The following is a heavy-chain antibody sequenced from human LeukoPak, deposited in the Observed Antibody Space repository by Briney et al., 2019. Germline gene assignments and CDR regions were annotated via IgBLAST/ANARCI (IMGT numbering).Heavy chain of an antibody. Sequence: SETLSLTCTVSGGSISSGGYYWSWIRQHPGKGLEWIGYIYYSGSTYYNPSLKSRVTISVDTSKNQFSLKLSSVTAADTAVYYCARDPGPGGASYHQSYYYYGMDVWSQGTTVTVSS. V-gene: IGHV4-31*03. CDR1: GGSISSGGYY. D-gene: IGHD1-26*01. J-gene: IGHJ6*02. CDR3: ARDPGPGGASYHQSYYYYGMDV. CDR2: IYYSGST.